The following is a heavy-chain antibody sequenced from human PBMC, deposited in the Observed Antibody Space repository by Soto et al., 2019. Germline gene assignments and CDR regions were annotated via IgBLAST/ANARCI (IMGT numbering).Heavy chain of an antibody. D-gene: IGHD1-1*01. V-gene: IGHV3-33*01. CDR3: ARDLRKGTYFDY. Sequence: QVQLVESGGGVVQPGRSLRLSCAASGFTFSTYGMHWVRQAPGKGLEWVAVIWFDGSKIHHADSVKGRFTISRDNSKNTLYLQMNSLRAEDTAVYYCARDLRKGTYFDYWGQGTLVTVS. J-gene: IGHJ4*02. CDR1: GFTFSTYG. CDR2: IWFDGSKI.